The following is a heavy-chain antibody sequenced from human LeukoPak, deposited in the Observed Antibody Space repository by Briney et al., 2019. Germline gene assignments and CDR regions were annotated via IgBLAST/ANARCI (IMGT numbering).Heavy chain of an antibody. J-gene: IGHJ4*02. CDR3: ARAIGYDSSGYYYGTRAIHYYFDY. V-gene: IGHV4-59*01. D-gene: IGHD3-22*01. CDR1: GGSISSYY. Sequence: SETLSLTCTVSGGSISSYYWSWIRQPPGKGLEWIGYIYYSGSTNYNPSLKSRVTISVDTSKNQFSLKLSSVTAADTAVYYCARAIGYDSSGYYYGTRAIHYYFDYWGQGTLVTVSS. CDR2: IYYSGST.